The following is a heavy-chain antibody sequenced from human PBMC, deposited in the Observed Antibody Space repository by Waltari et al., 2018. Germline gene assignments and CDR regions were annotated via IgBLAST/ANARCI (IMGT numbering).Heavy chain of an antibody. CDR1: GFTFSSYG. CDR2: ISGSGGNP. J-gene: IGHJ4*02. D-gene: IGHD5-18*01. Sequence: EVQLVESGGGLVQPGGSLRLSCAASGFTFSSYGMNWVRQAAGKGMGGVAGISGSGGNPYYADSVKGRFTISRDNSKSTLSLQMNSVRADDTAVYYCARGAAYSRFDYWGQGTLVIVSS. CDR3: ARGAAYSRFDY. V-gene: IGHV3-23*04.